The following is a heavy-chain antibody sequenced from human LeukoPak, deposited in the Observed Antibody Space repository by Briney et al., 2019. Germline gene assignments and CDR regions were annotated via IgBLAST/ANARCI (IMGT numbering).Heavy chain of an antibody. Sequence: GGSLRLSCAASGFTFSSYVMSWVRQAPRKGLEWVSAISGSGGSAYYADSVKGRFTISRDNSKNTLYLQMNSLRAEDTAVYYCAKSGYNWNYWFDYWGQGTLVTVSS. CDR3: AKSGYNWNYWFDY. CDR2: ISGSGGSA. J-gene: IGHJ4*02. D-gene: IGHD1-7*01. V-gene: IGHV3-23*01. CDR1: GFTFSSYV.